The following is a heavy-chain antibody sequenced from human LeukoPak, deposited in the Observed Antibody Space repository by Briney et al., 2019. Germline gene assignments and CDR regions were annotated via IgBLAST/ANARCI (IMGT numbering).Heavy chain of an antibody. J-gene: IGHJ4*02. D-gene: IGHD7-27*01. Sequence: SETLSLTCTVSGGSISTYYWSWIRQPPGKGLEWIGYIYHSGSTNYNPSLKSRVTISVDTSQNQFYLKLSSVTAADTAVYYCASRKLGNDYWGQGTLVTVSS. CDR1: GGSISTYY. CDR2: IYHSGST. CDR3: ASRKLGNDY. V-gene: IGHV4-59*01.